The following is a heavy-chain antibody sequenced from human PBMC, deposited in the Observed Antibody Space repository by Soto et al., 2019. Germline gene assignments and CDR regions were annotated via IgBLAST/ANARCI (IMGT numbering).Heavy chain of an antibody. V-gene: IGHV3-23*01. CDR3: AKGSSASRPYYFDY. CDR2: ITGSGGST. Sequence: EVQLLESGGGLVQTGGSLRLSCAASGFTFSTYAMIWVRQAPGKGLEWVSAITGSGGSTYYADSVKGRFTISRDNSKNTLYVQVNSLRADDTAVYYCAKGSSASRPYYFDYWGQGTLVTVSS. D-gene: IGHD3-22*01. CDR1: GFTFSTYA. J-gene: IGHJ4*02.